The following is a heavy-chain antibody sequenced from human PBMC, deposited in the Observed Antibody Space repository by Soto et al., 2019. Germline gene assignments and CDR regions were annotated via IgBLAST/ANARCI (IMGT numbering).Heavy chain of an antibody. Sequence: GESLKISCKGSGYSFTSYWIGWVRQMPGKGLEWMGIIYPGDSDTRYSPSFQGQVTISADKSISTAYLQWSSLKASDTAMYYCARQRYCSGGSCYRPFDYWGQGTLVTVSS. J-gene: IGHJ4*02. D-gene: IGHD2-15*01. CDR2: IYPGDSDT. CDR3: ARQRYCSGGSCYRPFDY. CDR1: GYSFTSYW. V-gene: IGHV5-51*01.